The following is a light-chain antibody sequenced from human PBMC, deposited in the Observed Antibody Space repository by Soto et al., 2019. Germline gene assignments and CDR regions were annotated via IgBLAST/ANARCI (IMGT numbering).Light chain of an antibody. CDR1: QSISSY. Sequence: DIRMTQSPSSLSASVGDSVTITCRASQSISSYLNWYQQKLGKAPKLLIYDASNLETGVPSRFSGSGSGTDFTFTISSLQPEDIATYYCQQYSHLITFGQGTRLEIK. CDR3: QQYSHLIT. CDR2: DAS. J-gene: IGKJ5*01. V-gene: IGKV1-33*01.